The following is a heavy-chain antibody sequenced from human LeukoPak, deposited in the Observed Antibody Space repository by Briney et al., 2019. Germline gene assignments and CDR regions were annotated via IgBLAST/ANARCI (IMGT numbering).Heavy chain of an antibody. CDR1: AYSVTSYW. V-gene: IGHV5-10-1*01. D-gene: IGHD5-24*01. Sequence: AEALKIFCWASAYSVTSYWINWGRQLPAKGLERMGRVDTASSYTDYSTSFQGHVTVSADKFLRTAYLQWNSLKASDTAMYYCARLEMARARAYWGQGTLVTVSS. CDR2: VDTASSYT. CDR3: ARLEMARARAY. J-gene: IGHJ4*02.